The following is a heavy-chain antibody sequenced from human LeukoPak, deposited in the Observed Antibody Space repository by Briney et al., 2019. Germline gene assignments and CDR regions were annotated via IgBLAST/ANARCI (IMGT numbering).Heavy chain of an antibody. D-gene: IGHD3-10*01. V-gene: IGHV3-49*03. J-gene: IGHJ4*02. CDR1: GSTFGDYA. CDR2: IRSKAYGGTT. Sequence: GGSLRLSCTASGSTFGDYAMSWFRRAPGKGLEWVGFIRSKAYGGTTEYAASVKGRFTISRDDSKSIAYLQMNSLKTEDTAVYYCTRVAASYGSGSYLLNLDYWGQGTLVTVSS. CDR3: TRVAASYGSGSYLLNLDY.